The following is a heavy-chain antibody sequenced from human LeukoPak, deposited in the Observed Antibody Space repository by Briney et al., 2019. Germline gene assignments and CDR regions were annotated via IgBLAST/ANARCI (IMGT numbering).Heavy chain of an antibody. D-gene: IGHD5-24*01. V-gene: IGHV3-23*01. Sequence: HSGGSLRLSCAASGSTFSSYAMSWVRQAPGKGLEWVSAISGSGGSTYYADSVKGRFTISRDNSKNTLYLQMNSLRAEDTAVYYCAKQWEMATISDYWGQGTLVTVSS. CDR1: GSTFSSYA. CDR2: ISGSGGST. J-gene: IGHJ4*02. CDR3: AKQWEMATISDY.